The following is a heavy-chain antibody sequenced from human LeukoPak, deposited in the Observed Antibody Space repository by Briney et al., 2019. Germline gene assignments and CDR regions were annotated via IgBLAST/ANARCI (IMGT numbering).Heavy chain of an antibody. V-gene: IGHV4-4*02. Sequence: SETLSLTCAVSGGSISSSNWWSWVRQPPGKGLEWIGEIYHSGSTNYNPSLKGRVTISVDKSKNQFSLKLSSVAAADTAVYYCARADYGDHSFDYWGQGTLVTVSS. CDR3: ARADYGDHSFDY. D-gene: IGHD5-24*01. CDR2: IYHSGST. CDR1: GGSISSSNW. J-gene: IGHJ4*02.